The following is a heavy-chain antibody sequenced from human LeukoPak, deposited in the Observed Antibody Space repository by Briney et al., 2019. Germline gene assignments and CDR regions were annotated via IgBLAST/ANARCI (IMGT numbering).Heavy chain of an antibody. D-gene: IGHD1-1*01. J-gene: IGHJ4*02. Sequence: GGSLRLSCAASGFTFSSYAMSWVRQAPGKGLEWVSYSSSSGTTNHYADSVKGRFTISRDNAKNSLYLQMNYLRAEDTAVYYCARDWKFWGQGTLVTVSS. V-gene: IGHV3-48*03. CDR2: SSSSGTTN. CDR1: GFTFSSYA. CDR3: ARDWKF.